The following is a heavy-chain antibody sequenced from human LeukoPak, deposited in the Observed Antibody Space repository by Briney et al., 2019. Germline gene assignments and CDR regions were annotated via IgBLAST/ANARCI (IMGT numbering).Heavy chain of an antibody. CDR1: GYSISSGYY. V-gene: IGHV4-38-2*01. Sequence: SETLSLTCAFSGYSISSGYYCGWIRPPPGKGLEWVGNIYHSGSTYYNPSLQDRFTISVDTYKNQFSLKLSAVTAADTAVYYCARVGGSYEPLDYWGQGTLVTVSS. CDR3: ARVGGSYEPLDY. CDR2: IYHSGST. D-gene: IGHD1-26*01. J-gene: IGHJ4*02.